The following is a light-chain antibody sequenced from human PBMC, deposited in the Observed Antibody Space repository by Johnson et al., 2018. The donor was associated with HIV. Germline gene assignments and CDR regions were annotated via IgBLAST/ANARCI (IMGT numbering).Light chain of an antibody. CDR1: SSNIGNNY. CDR2: DNN. V-gene: IGLV1-51*01. Sequence: QSVLTQPPSVSAAPGQKVTISCSGSSSNIGNNYVSWYQQLPGTAPKVLIYDNNKRPSGIPDRFSGSKSGTSATLGITGLQTGDEADYYCGTWDSSLSTGGNVFGTGNKVTFL. CDR3: GTWDSSLSTGGNV. J-gene: IGLJ1*01.